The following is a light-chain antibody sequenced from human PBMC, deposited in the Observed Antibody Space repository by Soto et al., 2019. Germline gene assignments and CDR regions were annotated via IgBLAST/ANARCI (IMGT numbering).Light chain of an antibody. CDR3: QQYDNLPPG. V-gene: IGKV1-33*01. J-gene: IGKJ5*01. Sequence: DLQMTQSPSSLSASVGDRVTITCQASQDISNYLNWYQQKPGKAPKLLIYDASNLETGVPSRFSGSGSGTDFTFTISSLQPEDIATYYCQQYDNLPPGFGQGTRLEIK. CDR2: DAS. CDR1: QDISNY.